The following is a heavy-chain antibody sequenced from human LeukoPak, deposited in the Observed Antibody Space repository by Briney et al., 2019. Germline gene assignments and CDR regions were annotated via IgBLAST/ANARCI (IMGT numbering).Heavy chain of an antibody. CDR2: IYHSGST. Sequence: GSLRLSCAASGFTFSSYAMSWVRQPPGKGLEWIGEIYHSGSTNYNPSLKSRVTISVDKSKNQCSLKLSSVTAADTAVYYCARDPNRGSYYTSLDYWGQGTLVTVSS. CDR3: ARDPNRGSYYTSLDY. D-gene: IGHD1-26*01. J-gene: IGHJ4*02. V-gene: IGHV4-4*02. CDR1: GFTFSSYAM.